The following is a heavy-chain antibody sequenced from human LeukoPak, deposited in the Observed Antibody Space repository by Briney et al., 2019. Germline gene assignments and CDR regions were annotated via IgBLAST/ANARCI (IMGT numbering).Heavy chain of an antibody. V-gene: IGHV3-33*01. D-gene: IGHD6-19*01. Sequence: GGSLRLPCAASGFTFSSYGMHWVRQAPGKGLEWVAVIWYDGSNKYYADSVKGRFTISRDNSKNTLYLQMNSLRAEDTAVYYCARDHIAVAGFDYWGQGTLVTVSS. CDR3: ARDHIAVAGFDY. CDR2: IWYDGSNK. CDR1: GFTFSSYG. J-gene: IGHJ4*02.